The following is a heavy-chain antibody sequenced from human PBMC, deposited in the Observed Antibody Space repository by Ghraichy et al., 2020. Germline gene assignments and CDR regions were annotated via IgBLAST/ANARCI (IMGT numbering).Heavy chain of an antibody. CDR2: INPSGGGT. J-gene: IGHJ6*02. V-gene: IGHV1-46*03. CDR1: GYTFSRYY. Sequence: ASVKVSCKASGYTFSRYYMQWVRQAPGQGLEWMGIINPSGGGTTYAQKFQGRVSMTRDTSTRTVYMELSSLRFEDTAVYYCARDHWAAADYYYYGMDVWGQGTTVTVSS. D-gene: IGHD6-25*01. CDR3: ARDHWAAADYYYYGMDV.